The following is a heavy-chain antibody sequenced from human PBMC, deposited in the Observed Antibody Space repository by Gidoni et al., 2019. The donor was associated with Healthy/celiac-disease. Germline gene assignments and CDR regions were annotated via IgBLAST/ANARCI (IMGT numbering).Heavy chain of an antibody. Sequence: QVQLVESGGGVVQPGRSLRLSCAASGFTFSSYGMHWVRQAPGKGLGWVAVIWYDGSNKYYADSVKGRFTISRDNSKNTLYLQMNSLRAEDTAVYYCARDLGIHDYGDLNWFDPWGQGTLVTVSS. CDR1: GFTFSSYG. D-gene: IGHD4-17*01. CDR3: ARDLGIHDYGDLNWFDP. CDR2: IWYDGSNK. V-gene: IGHV3-33*01. J-gene: IGHJ5*02.